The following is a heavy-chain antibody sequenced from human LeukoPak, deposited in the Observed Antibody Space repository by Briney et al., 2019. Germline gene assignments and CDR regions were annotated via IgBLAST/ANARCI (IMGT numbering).Heavy chain of an antibody. J-gene: IGHJ5*02. V-gene: IGHV3-21*01. CDR3: AILGGDCSSTSCWGSWFDP. D-gene: IGHD2-2*01. Sequence: TGGSLRLSCAASGFTFDDYAMHWVRQAPGKGLEWVSSISSSSSYIYYADSVKGRFTISRDNAKNSLYLQMNSLRAEDTAVYYCAILGGDCSSTSCWGSWFDPWGQGTLVTVSS. CDR1: GFTFDDYA. CDR2: ISSSSSYI.